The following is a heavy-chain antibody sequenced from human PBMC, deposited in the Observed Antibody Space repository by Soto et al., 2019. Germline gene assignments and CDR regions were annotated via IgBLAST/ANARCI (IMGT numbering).Heavy chain of an antibody. CDR1: GFSFSDYA. CDR3: AKRVYGDYVWFDY. V-gene: IGHV3-23*01. D-gene: IGHD4-17*01. J-gene: IGHJ4*02. Sequence: EVQLLGSGGGLVQPGGSLRLSCAASGFSFSDYAMSWVRQAPGKGLEWVSIISGDAGSTKYADSVKGRFTISRVNSKNTVYLQMNSLRAEDTAVYYCAKRVYGDYVWFDYWGQGTLVTVSS. CDR2: ISGDAGST.